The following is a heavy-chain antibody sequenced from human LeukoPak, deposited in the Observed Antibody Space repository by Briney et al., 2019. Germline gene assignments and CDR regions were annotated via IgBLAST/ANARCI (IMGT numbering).Heavy chain of an antibody. CDR3: ATDLFRLEKGGSVPGSAFDY. J-gene: IGHJ4*02. Sequence: ASVKVSCKVSGYTLTELSMHWVRQAPGKGLEWMGGFDPEDGETIYAQKFQGRVTMTEDTSTDTAYMELSSLRSEDTAVYYCATDLFRLEKGGSVPGSAFDYWGQGTLVTVSS. CDR2: FDPEDGET. D-gene: IGHD3-10*01. V-gene: IGHV1-24*01. CDR1: GYTLTELS.